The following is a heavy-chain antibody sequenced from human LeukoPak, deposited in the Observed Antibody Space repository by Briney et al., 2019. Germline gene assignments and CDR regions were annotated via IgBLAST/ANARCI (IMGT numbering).Heavy chain of an antibody. CDR1: GGSFSPYY. D-gene: IGHD3-10*02. CDR3: ARAPTFGYWFDP. Sequence: SETLSLTCAVYGGSFSPYYWSWIRQSPDKGLEWIGEINHSRSTNYNPSLKSRVTISVDTSKNLFSLKLNSVTAADTAVYYCARAPTFGYWFDPWGQGTLVTVSS. V-gene: IGHV4-34*01. CDR2: INHSRST. J-gene: IGHJ5*02.